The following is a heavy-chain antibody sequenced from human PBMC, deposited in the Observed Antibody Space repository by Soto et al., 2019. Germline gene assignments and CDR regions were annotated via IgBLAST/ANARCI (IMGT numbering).Heavy chain of an antibody. D-gene: IGHD3-22*01. Sequence: GWSLRLSCAASGFTFSSYSMNWVRQAPGKGLEWVSYISSSSSTIYYADSVKGRFTISRDNAKNSLYLQMNSLRDEDTAVYYCVSNFYSCRLFPPPESFYFRGQRTMGTGFS. V-gene: IGHV3-48*02. CDR2: ISSSSSTI. CDR3: VSNFYSCRLFPPPESFYF. CDR1: GFTFSSYS. J-gene: IGHJ4*03.